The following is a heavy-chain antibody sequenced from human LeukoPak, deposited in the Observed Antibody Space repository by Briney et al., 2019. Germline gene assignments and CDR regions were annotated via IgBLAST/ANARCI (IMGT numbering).Heavy chain of an antibody. Sequence: GGSLRLSCAASGFTFINAWMSWVRQAPGKGLEWVANIKEDGSEKAYVDSVKGRFTISRDNAKNALYLQMNSLRVEDTAVYYCARDLGLDYWGQGTLVTVSS. J-gene: IGHJ4*02. CDR3: ARDLGLDY. CDR2: IKEDGSEK. CDR1: GFTFINAW. D-gene: IGHD3-10*01. V-gene: IGHV3-7*01.